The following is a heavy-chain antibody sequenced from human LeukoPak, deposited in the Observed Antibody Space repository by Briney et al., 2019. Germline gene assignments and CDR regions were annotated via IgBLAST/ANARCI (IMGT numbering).Heavy chain of an antibody. J-gene: IGHJ4*02. CDR1: GGSISSYY. V-gene: IGHV4-59*01. CDR3: ARGVDFGY. CDR2: IYHSGST. Sequence: KPSETLSLTCTVSGGSISSYYWSWIRQPPGKGLEWIGYIYHSGSTTYNPSLKSRVTISVDTSKNHFSLNLSSVTAADTAVYYCARGVDFGYWGQGTLVTVSS.